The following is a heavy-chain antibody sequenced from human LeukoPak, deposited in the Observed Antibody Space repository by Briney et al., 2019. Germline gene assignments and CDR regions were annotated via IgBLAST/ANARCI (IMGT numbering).Heavy chain of an antibody. CDR1: GFTFSSYE. CDR2: IDHSGST. Sequence: KPGGSLRLSCAASGFTFSSYEVNWVRQAPGKGLEWIGEIDHSGSTNYNPSLKSRVTISVDTSKNQFSLKLSSVTAADTAVYYCARPFAGSTIFPIWGQGTMVTVSS. D-gene: IGHD3-3*01. J-gene: IGHJ3*02. CDR3: ARPFAGSTIFPI. V-gene: IGHV4-34*01.